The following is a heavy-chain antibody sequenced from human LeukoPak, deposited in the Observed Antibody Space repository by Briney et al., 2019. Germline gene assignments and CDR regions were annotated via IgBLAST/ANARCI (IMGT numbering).Heavy chain of an antibody. CDR1: GDSISGFY. CDR2: ISTSGST. Sequence: PSETLSLTCTVSGDSISGFYWSWIRQPAGKGLQWIGRISTSGSTNYNPSLKSRVTMSVDRSTNEFSLTLSSVTAADTAVYYCARGTPAIDPWGQGTLVTVSS. CDR3: ARGTPAIDP. V-gene: IGHV4-4*07. J-gene: IGHJ5*02. D-gene: IGHD1-14*01.